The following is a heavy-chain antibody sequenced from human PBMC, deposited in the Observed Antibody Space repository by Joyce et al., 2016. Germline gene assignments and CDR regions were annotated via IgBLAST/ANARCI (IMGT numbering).Heavy chain of an antibody. CDR1: GGSFSGYY. V-gene: IGHV4-34*01. CDR2: INHSGST. Sequence: QVQLQQWGAGLLKPSETLSLTCGVYGGSFSGYYWTWIRQPPGKGLEWIGEINHSGSTNYNPSLRSRVTILVDTSKNQFSLKLSSVTDADTAVYYCARLGYCSSTSCYYFDYWGQGTLVTVSS. D-gene: IGHD2-2*01. CDR3: ARLGYCSSTSCYYFDY. J-gene: IGHJ4*02.